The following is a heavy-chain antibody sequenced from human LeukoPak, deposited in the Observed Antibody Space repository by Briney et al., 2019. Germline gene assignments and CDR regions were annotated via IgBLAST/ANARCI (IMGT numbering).Heavy chain of an antibody. J-gene: IGHJ4*02. CDR1: GGAIRSHY. CDR2: IYSSGYT. Sequence: SETLSLTCIVSGGAIRSHYWNWIRQPAGKGLEWIGRIYSSGYTNDNPFLKSRITMSVDMSKNQFSLRLNSVTAADTAVYYCARGEHSVDSWGQGMLVTVSS. D-gene: IGHD1/OR15-1a*01. V-gene: IGHV4-4*07. CDR3: ARGEHSVDS.